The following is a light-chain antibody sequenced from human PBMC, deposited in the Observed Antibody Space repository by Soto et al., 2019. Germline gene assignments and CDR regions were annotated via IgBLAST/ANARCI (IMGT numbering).Light chain of an antibody. CDR2: GNT. J-gene: IGLJ2*01. CDR3: QSYDNRLSGSVV. Sequence: QSVLTQPPSVSGAPGQRVTISCTGGSSDLGAGYDVHWYQHVPGTAPKLLISGNTNRPSGVPDRFSGSKSGTSASLAITGLQAEDEADYYCQSYDNRLSGSVVFGGGTKVTVL. CDR1: SSDLGAGYD. V-gene: IGLV1-40*01.